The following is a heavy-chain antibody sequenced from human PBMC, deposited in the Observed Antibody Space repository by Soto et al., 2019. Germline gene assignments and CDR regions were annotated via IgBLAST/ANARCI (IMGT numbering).Heavy chain of an antibody. Sequence: ASETLSLTCTVSGGSISSYYWSWIRQPPGKGLEWIGYIYYSGSTNYNPSLKSRVTISVDTSKNQFSLKLSSVTAADTAVYYCARDRGFGESAYNWFDPWGQGTLVTVSS. CDR1: GGSISSYY. CDR3: ARDRGFGESAYNWFDP. CDR2: IYYSGST. J-gene: IGHJ5*02. D-gene: IGHD3-10*01. V-gene: IGHV4-59*01.